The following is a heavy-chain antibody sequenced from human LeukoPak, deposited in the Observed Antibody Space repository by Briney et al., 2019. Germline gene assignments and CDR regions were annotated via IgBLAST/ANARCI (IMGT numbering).Heavy chain of an antibody. V-gene: IGHV1-18*01. CDR2: ISAYNGNT. J-gene: IGHJ6*02. Sequence: ASVKVSCKASGYTFTSYGISWVRQAPGQGLEWMGWISAYNGNTNYAQKLQGRVTMTTDTSTSTAYMELRSLRSDDTAVYYCARDSGRYSSGQGPYYYHGMDVWGQGTTVTVSS. CDR1: GYTFTSYG. D-gene: IGHD6-19*01. CDR3: ARDSGRYSSGQGPYYYHGMDV.